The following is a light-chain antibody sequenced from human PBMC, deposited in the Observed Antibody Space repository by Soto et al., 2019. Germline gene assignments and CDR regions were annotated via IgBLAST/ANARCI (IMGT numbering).Light chain of an antibody. V-gene: IGKV3-20*01. CDR2: RAS. CDR3: HQYDDWPLT. CDR1: QSVSSSY. Sequence: EIVLTQSPGTLSLSPGERATLSCRASQSVSSSYLAWYQQKPGQAPKVLIYRASSRATGIPDRFSGSGSGTDFTLTISRLEPEDFAVYYCHQYDDWPLTFGAGTKVEIK. J-gene: IGKJ4*01.